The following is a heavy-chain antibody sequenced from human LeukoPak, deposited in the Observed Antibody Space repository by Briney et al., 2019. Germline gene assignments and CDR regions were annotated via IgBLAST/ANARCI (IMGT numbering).Heavy chain of an antibody. CDR2: IYHSGST. CDR1: GGSISSGDYY. CDR3: ARDRAPPFNIAAAKENWFDP. D-gene: IGHD6-13*01. V-gene: IGHV4-39*07. J-gene: IGHJ5*02. Sequence: SETLSLTCTVSGGSISSGDYYWGWIRQPPGKGLEWIGSIYHSGSTYYNPSLKSRVTISVDTSKNQFSLKLSSVTAADTAVYYCARDRAPPFNIAAAKENWFDPWGQGTLVTVSS.